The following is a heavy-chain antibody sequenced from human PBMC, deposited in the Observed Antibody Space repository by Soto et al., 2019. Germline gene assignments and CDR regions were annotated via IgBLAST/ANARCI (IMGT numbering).Heavy chain of an antibody. CDR2: IYDGGST. CDR1: GGSISSGGYY. CDR3: ARLSTSITIFGVVLNWFDP. D-gene: IGHD3-3*01. Sequence: QVQLQESGPGLVKPSQTLSLTCTVSGGSISSGGYYWSWIRQHPGKGLEWIGYIYDGGSTYYNPSLTSLVTISVDTSKKQFPLQLSSVTAADKAVYYCARLSTSITIFGVVLNWFDPWGQGTLVTVSS. V-gene: IGHV4-31*01. J-gene: IGHJ5*02.